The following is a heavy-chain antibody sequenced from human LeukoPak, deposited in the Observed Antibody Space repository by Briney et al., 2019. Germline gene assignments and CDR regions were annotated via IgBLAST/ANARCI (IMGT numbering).Heavy chain of an antibody. CDR3: AKASGSYIADSFDY. D-gene: IGHD1-14*01. J-gene: IGHJ4*02. CDR1: GFTFSSYG. V-gene: IGHV3-30*02. Sequence: GGSLRLSCAASGFTFSSYGMHWVRQAPGKGLEWVAFIRYDGSNKYYADSVKGRFTISRDNSKNTLYLQMSSLRAEDTAVYYCAKASGSYIADSFDYWGQGTLVTVSS. CDR2: IRYDGSNK.